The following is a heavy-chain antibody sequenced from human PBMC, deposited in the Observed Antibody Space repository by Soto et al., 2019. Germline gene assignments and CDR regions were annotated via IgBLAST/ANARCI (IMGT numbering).Heavy chain of an antibody. Sequence: EVQLVESGGGLAQPGRSLRLSCAASGFIFDDYAMHGVRQAPGKGLEWVSGISWQSGSIRYADSVKGRFTISRDNAKNSLYLQMNSLRVEDTALYYCAKDMFSSSSAATFDYWGQGILVTVSS. V-gene: IGHV3-9*01. CDR1: GFIFDDYA. CDR3: AKDMFSSSSAATFDY. J-gene: IGHJ4*02. CDR2: ISWQSGSI. D-gene: IGHD6-6*01.